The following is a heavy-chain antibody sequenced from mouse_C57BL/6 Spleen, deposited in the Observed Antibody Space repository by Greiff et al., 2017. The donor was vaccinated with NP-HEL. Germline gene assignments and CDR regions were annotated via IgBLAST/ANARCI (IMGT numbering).Heavy chain of an antibody. CDR3: TRWGYYGGFAY. J-gene: IGHJ3*01. V-gene: IGHV1-15*01. D-gene: IGHD1-1*01. CDR2: IDPETGGT. CDR1: GYTFTDYE. Sequence: QVHVKQSGAELVRPGASVTLSCKASGYTFTDYEMHWVKQTPVHGLEWIGAIDPETGGTAYNQKFKGKTILTADKSSSTAYMELRSLTSEDSAVYYCTRWGYYGGFAYWGQGTLVTVSA.